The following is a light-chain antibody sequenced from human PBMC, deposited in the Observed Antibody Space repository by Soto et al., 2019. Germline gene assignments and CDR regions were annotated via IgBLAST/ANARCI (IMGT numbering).Light chain of an antibody. CDR3: QQYGSSIT. V-gene: IGKV3-20*01. CDR2: GTS. J-gene: IGKJ5*01. Sequence: IVLTQSPGTMSLSPGERATLSCRASQSVPRSDLSWYQQKPGQAPRLLIYGTSSRATGIPDRFSGSGSGTYFTLTISRLEPEDFAVFYCQQYGSSITFGQGTRLEIK. CDR1: QSVPRSD.